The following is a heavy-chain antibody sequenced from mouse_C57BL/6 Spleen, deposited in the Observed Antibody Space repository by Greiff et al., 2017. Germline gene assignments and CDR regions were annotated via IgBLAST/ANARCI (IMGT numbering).Heavy chain of an antibody. CDR1: GYTFTSSW. J-gene: IGHJ2*01. CDR2: IDPSDSYT. V-gene: IGHV1-69*01. D-gene: IGHD2-3*01. Sequence: QVQLKQPGAELVMPGASVKLSCKASGYTFTSSWMHWVKQRPGQGLEWIGEIDPSDSYTNYNQKFKGKSTLTVDKSSSTAYMQISSLTSEDSAVYYCARKAGYYAPDYWGQGTTLTVSS. CDR3: ARKAGYYAPDY.